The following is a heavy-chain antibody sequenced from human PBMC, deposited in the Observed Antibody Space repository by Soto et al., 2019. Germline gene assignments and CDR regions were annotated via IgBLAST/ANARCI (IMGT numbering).Heavy chain of an antibody. D-gene: IGHD6-19*01. Sequence: EVKLLESGGGLVQPGGSLKLSCAASGFIFSAYAMSWVHQAPGKGLEWVSTISDTIGATDYADSVKGRFTISRDISRNTLYLEMNNLRAEDTAMYYCAKAQWLLGGDYFDSWGQGALVTVSS. CDR1: GFIFSAYA. CDR2: ISDTIGAT. J-gene: IGHJ4*02. V-gene: IGHV3-23*01. CDR3: AKAQWLLGGDYFDS.